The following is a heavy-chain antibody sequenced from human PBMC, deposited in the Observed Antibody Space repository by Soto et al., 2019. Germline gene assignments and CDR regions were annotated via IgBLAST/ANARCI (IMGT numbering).Heavy chain of an antibody. J-gene: IGHJ4*02. Sequence: EVQLLESGGDLVQPGGSLRLSCAASGFIFSNYAMTWVRQGPGRGLEWVSTTSFSGGRTYYADSVKGRFTISRDNSNNTLFLQMSSLRAEDTAIYYGAKDSRAFCGGDCSKDYWGQGTLVTVSS. V-gene: IGHV3-23*01. CDR2: TSFSGGRT. D-gene: IGHD2-21*02. CDR3: AKDSRAFCGGDCSKDY. CDR1: GFIFSNYA.